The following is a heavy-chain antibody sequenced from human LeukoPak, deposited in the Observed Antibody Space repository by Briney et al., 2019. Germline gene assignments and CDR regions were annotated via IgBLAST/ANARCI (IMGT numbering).Heavy chain of an antibody. CDR2: IYYSGST. V-gene: IGHV4-59*08. CDR1: GGSISSYY. CDR3: ARALKGAGGFDP. Sequence: PSETLSLTCTVSGGSISSYYWSWIRQPPGKGLEWIGYIYYSGSTNYNPSLKSRVTISVDTSKNQFSLKLSSVTAADTAVYYCARALKGAGGFDPWGQGTLVTVSS. J-gene: IGHJ5*02.